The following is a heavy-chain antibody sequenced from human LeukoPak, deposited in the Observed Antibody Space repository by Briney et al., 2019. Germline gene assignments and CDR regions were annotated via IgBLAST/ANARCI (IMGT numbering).Heavy chain of an antibody. CDR2: ISSSGSSI. Sequence: GGSLRLSCAASGFTFSSYSMKWVRQPPGEGLEWVSSISSSGSSIYYADSVQGRFTISRDNARNSLFLQMNSLRAEDTAVYYCARDLRYCRCASCSENGAFDIWGQGTMVTVSS. J-gene: IGHJ3*02. CDR3: ARDLRYCRCASCSENGAFDI. CDR1: GFTFSSYS. D-gene: IGHD2-2*01. V-gene: IGHV3-21*01.